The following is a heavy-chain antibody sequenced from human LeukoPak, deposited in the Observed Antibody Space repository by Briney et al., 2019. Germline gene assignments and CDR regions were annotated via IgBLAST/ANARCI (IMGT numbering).Heavy chain of an antibody. Sequence: ASVKVSCKASGFTFTSYDINWVRQASGQGLEWMGWMNPNNGNTGYAQKFQGRVTMTRDTSISTAYMELRGLRSEDTAVYYCARERRLGATCSGGSCDFDPWGQGTLVTVSS. D-gene: IGHD2-15*01. CDR3: ARERRLGATCSGGSCDFDP. CDR1: GFTFTSYD. J-gene: IGHJ5*02. V-gene: IGHV1-8*01. CDR2: MNPNNGNT.